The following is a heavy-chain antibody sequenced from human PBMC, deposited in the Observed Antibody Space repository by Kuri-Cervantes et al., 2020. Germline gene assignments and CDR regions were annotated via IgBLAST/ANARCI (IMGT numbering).Heavy chain of an antibody. V-gene: IGHV3-74*01. D-gene: IGHD6-13*01. CDR1: GFTFNSYW. J-gene: IGHJ4*02. Sequence: GESLKISCTASGFTFNSYWMHWVRQAPGKGLVWVSRINSDGSNTIYADSVKGRFTISRDNAKNTLYLQMNSLRAEDTAVYYCAREGEAAAGYYFDYWGQGTLVTVSS. CDR2: INSDGSNT. CDR3: AREGEAAAGYYFDY.